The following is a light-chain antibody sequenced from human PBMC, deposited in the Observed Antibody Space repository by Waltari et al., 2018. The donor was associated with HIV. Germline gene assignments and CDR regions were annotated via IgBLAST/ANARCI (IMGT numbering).Light chain of an antibody. CDR2: DAS. J-gene: IGKJ5*01. V-gene: IGKV1-33*01. CDR3: QQYDTFPIT. CDR1: QDISNC. Sequence: DIQMTQSPSSLSGSVGDRVTITCQASQDISNCLNWYQQKPGKAPKLLIYDASNLQTGVPSRFSGSGSVTDFTLTISSLQPEDVATFYCQQYDTFPITFGQGTRLEIK.